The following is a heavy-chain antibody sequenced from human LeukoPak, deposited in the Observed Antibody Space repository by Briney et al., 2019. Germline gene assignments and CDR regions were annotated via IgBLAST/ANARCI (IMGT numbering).Heavy chain of an antibody. V-gene: IGHV1-2*02. CDR3: AGGITTRHFYYGMDV. D-gene: IGHD3-22*01. Sequence: VASVKVSCKASGYTFTGYYMHWVRQAPGQGLEWMGWINPNNGDTNYAQKFRGRVTLTRDTSLTTAYMQLSRLRSDDTAAYYCAGGITTRHFYYGMDVWGQGTTVTVSS. CDR2: INPNNGDT. CDR1: GYTFTGYY. J-gene: IGHJ6*02.